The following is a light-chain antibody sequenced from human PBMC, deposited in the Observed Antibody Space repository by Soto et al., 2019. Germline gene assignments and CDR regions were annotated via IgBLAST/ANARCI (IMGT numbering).Light chain of an antibody. V-gene: IGLV2-14*01. J-gene: IGLJ2*01. CDR3: SSYTTSSTHVV. CDR2: GVS. Sequence: QSALTQPASVSGSPGQSITISCTGTSSDVGAFNYVSWFQQHPGKVPKLMIYGVSIRPSGVSDRFSASKSGNTASLTISGLQAEDEADYYCSSYTTSSTHVVFGGGTKVTVL. CDR1: SSDVGAFNY.